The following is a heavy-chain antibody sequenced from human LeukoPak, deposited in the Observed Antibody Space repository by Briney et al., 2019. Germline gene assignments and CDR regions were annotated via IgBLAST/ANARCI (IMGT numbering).Heavy chain of an antibody. V-gene: IGHV3-30*18. CDR1: GYTFTNYD. D-gene: IGHD3-22*01. J-gene: IGHJ4*02. CDR2: ISSDGTNK. Sequence: PGGALRLSRAAPGYTFTNYDMHRVRHAPGKGLEWVALISSDGTNKYYADSVKGRFTISRDTSKNTVYLQMNSLRPEDTAVYYCAKNSDFDSSGLSRWGQGTLVTVSS. CDR3: AKNSDFDSSGLSR.